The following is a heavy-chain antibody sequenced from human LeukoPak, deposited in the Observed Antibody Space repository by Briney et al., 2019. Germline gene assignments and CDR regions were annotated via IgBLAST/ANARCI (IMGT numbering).Heavy chain of an antibody. CDR3: ARDRRGSQAAQTFDY. D-gene: IGHD6-25*01. J-gene: IGHJ4*02. CDR1: GFTFSTYS. V-gene: IGHV3-48*04. CDR2: ISSSSSTI. Sequence: GGSLRLSCAASGFTFSTYSMNWVRQAPGKGLEWVSYISSSSSTIYYADSVKGRFTISRDNAKNSLYLQMNSLRAEDTAVYYCARDRRGSQAAQTFDYWGQGTPVTVSS.